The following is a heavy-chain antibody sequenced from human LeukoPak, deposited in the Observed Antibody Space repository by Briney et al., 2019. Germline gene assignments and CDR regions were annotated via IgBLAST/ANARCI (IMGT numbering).Heavy chain of an antibody. CDR3: ARDLRPANL. Sequence: ASVKVSCKASGYTFTEHFIHWVRQAPGQGLQYMGWIHPASANTVYAQMFHGRVTLTRDTPATTTYMELSGLRSDDAAVYYCARDLRPANLWGQGTLVTVSS. J-gene: IGHJ4*02. CDR2: IHPASANT. V-gene: IGHV1-2*02. D-gene: IGHD1-7*01. CDR1: GYTFTEHF.